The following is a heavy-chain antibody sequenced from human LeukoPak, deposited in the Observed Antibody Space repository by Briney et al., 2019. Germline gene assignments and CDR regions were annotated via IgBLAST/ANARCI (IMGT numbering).Heavy chain of an antibody. CDR1: GFAFSDYY. Sequence: GGSLRLSCAASGFAFSDYYMSWIRQAPGKGLEWVSYISSSGDTIYYADSVKGRFTISRDSAKNSLYLQMNNLRAEDTAVYYCAREKYSRSFLSSLGYYYGLDVWGQGTTVTVSS. CDR2: ISSSGDTI. D-gene: IGHD6-13*01. J-gene: IGHJ6*02. V-gene: IGHV3-11*01. CDR3: AREKYSRSFLSSLGYYYGLDV.